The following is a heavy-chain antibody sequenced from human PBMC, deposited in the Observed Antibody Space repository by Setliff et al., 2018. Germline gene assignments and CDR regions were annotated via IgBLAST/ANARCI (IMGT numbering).Heavy chain of an antibody. CDR1: GFTLSHNW. Sequence: PGGSLRLSCAASGFTLSHNWMNWVRQGPGKGLVWVSYINNDGSVTKYGDSVKGRFTISRDNAKNTLYLQMNSLRAEDTAVYYCVRDGAGAFDYWGQGAQVTVSS. J-gene: IGHJ4*02. CDR3: VRDGAGAFDY. D-gene: IGHD1-26*01. CDR2: INNDGSVT. V-gene: IGHV3-74*01.